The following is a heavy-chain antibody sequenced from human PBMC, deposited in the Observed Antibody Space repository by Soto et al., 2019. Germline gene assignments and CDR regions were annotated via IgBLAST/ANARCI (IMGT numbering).Heavy chain of an antibody. CDR2: IVVGSGNT. V-gene: IGHV1-58*01. J-gene: IGHJ4*02. CDR3: AAGTKDFDY. Sequence: ASVKVSCKASGFTFTNSAVQWVRQARGQRLEWIGWIVVGSGNTNYAQKFQERVTITRDMSTSTAYMELSSLTSEDTAVYYCAAGTKDFDYWGQGNLVTVS. CDR1: GFTFTNSA.